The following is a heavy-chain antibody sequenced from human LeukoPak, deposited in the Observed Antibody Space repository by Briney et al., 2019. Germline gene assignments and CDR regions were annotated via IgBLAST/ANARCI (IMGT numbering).Heavy chain of an antibody. D-gene: IGHD1-26*01. CDR2: ISGSGDNT. V-gene: IGHV3-23*01. J-gene: IGHJ4*02. Sequence: PGGSLRLSCAASGFTFSSYAMTWVRQAPGKGLEWVSSISGSGDNTYYADSVKGRFTISRDNSKNTLYLQMSSLRAEDTAVYYCAKAISGSNAVADYWGQGTLVTVSS. CDR3: AKAISGSNAVADY. CDR1: GFTFSSYA.